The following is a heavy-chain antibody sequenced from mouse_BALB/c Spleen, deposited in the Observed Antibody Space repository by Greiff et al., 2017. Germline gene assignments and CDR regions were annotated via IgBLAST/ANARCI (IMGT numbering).Heavy chain of an antibody. Sequence: EVQGVESGGGLVQPGGSRKLSCAASGFTLSSFGMHWVRQAPEKGLEWVAYISSGSSTIYYADTVKGRFTISRDNPKNTLFLQMTSLRSEDTAMYYCARDYYDYDGYAMDYWGQGTSVTVSS. V-gene: IGHV5-17*02. J-gene: IGHJ4*01. CDR2: ISSGSSTI. CDR3: ARDYYDYDGYAMDY. D-gene: IGHD2-4*01. CDR1: GFTLSSFG.